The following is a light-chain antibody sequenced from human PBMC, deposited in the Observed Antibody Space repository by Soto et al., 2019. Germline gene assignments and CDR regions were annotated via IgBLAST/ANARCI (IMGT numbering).Light chain of an antibody. J-gene: IGLJ2*01. Sequence: VXGYNYVSWYQQHPGKAPKLMIYDVSNRPSGVSNRXXGSKSGNTASLTISGLQAEDEADYYCSSYTSSSTLNVVXXGGTKVTVL. V-gene: IGLV2-14*04. CDR2: DVS. CDR1: VXGYNY. CDR3: SSYTSSSTLNVV.